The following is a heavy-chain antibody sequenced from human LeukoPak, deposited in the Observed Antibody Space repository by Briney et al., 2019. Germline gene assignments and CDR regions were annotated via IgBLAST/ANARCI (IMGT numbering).Heavy chain of an antibody. J-gene: IGHJ6*03. V-gene: IGHV1-8*03. CDR1: GYTYTSYD. CDR3: ARAGHSGYDYIYYYYYMDV. Sequence: ASVKVSCKDAGYTYTSYDMNWVGQASGQGREWMGWMNPNSGNTGYAQKLQGRVTITRNTSISTAYMELSSLISEDTAVYYCARAGHSGYDYIYYYYYMDVWGKGTTATVSS. D-gene: IGHD5-12*01. CDR2: MNPNSGNT.